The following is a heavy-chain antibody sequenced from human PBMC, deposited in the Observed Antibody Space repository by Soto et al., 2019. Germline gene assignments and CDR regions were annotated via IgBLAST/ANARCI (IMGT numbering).Heavy chain of an antibody. CDR3: AKPSYDFWSGYYHPFDG. V-gene: IGHV3-33*06. J-gene: IGHJ4*02. Sequence: QVKLVESGGGVVQPGRSLRLSCAVSGFTFSSYGMHWVRQAPGKGLEWVALIWYDGSSKFYADSVKGRFTISRDNSKNTLSLEMSSLRAEDTAMYYCAKPSYDFWSGYYHPFDGWGQVTLVTVSS. CDR1: GFTFSSYG. D-gene: IGHD3-3*01. CDR2: IWYDGSSK.